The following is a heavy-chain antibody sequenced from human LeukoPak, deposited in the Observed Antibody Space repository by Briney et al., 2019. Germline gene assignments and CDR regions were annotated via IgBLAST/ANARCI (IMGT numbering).Heavy chain of an antibody. D-gene: IGHD5-24*01. J-gene: IGHJ4*02. Sequence: SVKVSCKASGGTFSSYAISWVRQAPGQGLEWMGGIIPIFDTANYAQKFQGRVTITADESTNTAHMELSSLRPEDTAVYYCARSGTWGRWLQPEDYFDYWGQGALVTVSS. CDR2: IIPIFDTA. CDR1: GGTFSSYA. CDR3: ARSGTWGRWLQPEDYFDY. V-gene: IGHV1-69*13.